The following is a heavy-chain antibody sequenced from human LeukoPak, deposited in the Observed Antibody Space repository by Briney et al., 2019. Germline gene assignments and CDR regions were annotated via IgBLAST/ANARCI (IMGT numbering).Heavy chain of an antibody. D-gene: IGHD3-10*01. CDR3: ARDKRPDEGMGYYYYMDV. CDR2: IYTSGST. CDR1: GGSISSYY. J-gene: IGHJ6*03. Sequence: SETLSLTCTVSGGSISSYYWSWIRQPAGKGLEWIGRIYTSGSTNYNPSLKSRVTMSVDTSKNQFSLKLSSVTAADTAVYYCARDKRPDEGMGYYYYMDVWGKGTTVTVSS. V-gene: IGHV4-4*07.